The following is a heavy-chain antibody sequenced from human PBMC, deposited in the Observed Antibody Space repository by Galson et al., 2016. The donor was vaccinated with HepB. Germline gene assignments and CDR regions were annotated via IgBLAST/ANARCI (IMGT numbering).Heavy chain of an antibody. D-gene: IGHD4-17*01. J-gene: IGHJ4*02. CDR1: GVPITRGGFY. CDR3: TRDHSSDYPYYVDY. CDR2: IFYSGST. Sequence: TLSLTCTVSGVPITRGGFYWSWVRQHPGKGLEWIGYIFYSGSTYYNPSLESRVTISIDSSKNQFYLKMNSVTAAETAIYYCTRDHSSDYPYYVDYWGQGILVSCSS. V-gene: IGHV4-31*03.